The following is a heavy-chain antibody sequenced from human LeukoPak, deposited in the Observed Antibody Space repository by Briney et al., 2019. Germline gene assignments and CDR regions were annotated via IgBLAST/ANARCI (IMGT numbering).Heavy chain of an antibody. CDR3: ARGVVVVPAAGFDY. J-gene: IGHJ4*02. V-gene: IGHV4-34*01. CDR1: GGSFSGYY. CDR2: INHSGST. D-gene: IGHD2-2*01. Sequence: SETLSLTCAVYGGSFSGYYWSWIRQPPGKGLEWIGEINHSGSTNYNPSLKSRVTISVDTSKNQFSLKLSSVTAADTAVYYCARGVVVVPAAGFDYWGQGTLVTVSS.